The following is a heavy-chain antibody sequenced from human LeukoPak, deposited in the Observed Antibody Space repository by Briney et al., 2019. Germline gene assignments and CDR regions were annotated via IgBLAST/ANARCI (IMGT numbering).Heavy chain of an antibody. Sequence: SETLSLTCAVSGGSISSYYWSWIRQPPGKGLEWIGYIYNGDTNYNPSLKSRVTISVDTSKSQFSLKLSSVTAADTAVYYCARYRAFDIWGQGTMVTVS. CDR1: GGSISSYY. CDR2: IYNGDT. CDR3: ARYRAFDI. J-gene: IGHJ3*02. V-gene: IGHV4-59*01.